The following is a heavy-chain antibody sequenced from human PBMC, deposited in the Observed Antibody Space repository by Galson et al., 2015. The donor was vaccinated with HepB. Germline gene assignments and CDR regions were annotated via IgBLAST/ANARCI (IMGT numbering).Heavy chain of an antibody. J-gene: IGHJ4*02. Sequence: SLRLSCAASGFIFTDYAMHWVRQAPGKGLEWVAAISHDGSDRNYADSVKGRFTVSRDSSKNTLYLQMDNLRDDDTAVYFCARGPSGSYSAYYFDYWGQGTLVTVSS. CDR2: ISHDGSDR. CDR3: ARGPSGSYSAYYFDY. D-gene: IGHD1-26*01. CDR1: GFIFTDYA. V-gene: IGHV3-30*03.